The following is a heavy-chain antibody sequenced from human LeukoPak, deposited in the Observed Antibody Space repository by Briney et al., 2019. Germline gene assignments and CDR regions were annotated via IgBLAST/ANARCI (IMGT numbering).Heavy chain of an antibody. J-gene: IGHJ4*02. CDR3: ARASALYSYGLSGADY. Sequence: GASVKVSCKASGYTFTGYYMHWVRQAPGQGLEWMGWINPNSGGTNYAQKFQGRVTMTRDTSISTAYMELSRLRSDDTAVYYCARASALYSYGLSGADYWGQGTLVTVSS. CDR1: GYTFTGYY. V-gene: IGHV1-2*02. CDR2: INPNSGGT. D-gene: IGHD5-18*01.